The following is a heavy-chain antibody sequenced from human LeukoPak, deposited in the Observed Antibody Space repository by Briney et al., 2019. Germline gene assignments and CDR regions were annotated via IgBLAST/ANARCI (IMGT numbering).Heavy chain of an antibody. CDR1: GYTFTGYY. D-gene: IGHD4-23*01. J-gene: IGHJ3*02. CDR2: INPNSGGT. CDR3: ARVDDYGGNISAFDI. Sequence: GASVKVSCKASGYTFTGYYMHWVRQAPGQGLEWMGWINPNSGGTNYAQKFQGRVTMTRDTSISTAYMELSRLRSDDTAVYYCARVDDYGGNISAFDIWGQGTMVTVSS. V-gene: IGHV1-2*02.